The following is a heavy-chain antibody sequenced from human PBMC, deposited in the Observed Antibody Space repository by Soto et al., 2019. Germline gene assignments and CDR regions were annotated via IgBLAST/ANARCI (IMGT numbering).Heavy chain of an antibody. V-gene: IGHV1-3*01. Sequence: QVQRVQSGAEVKKPGASVKVSCKASGYTFTNYAMHWVRQAPGQRLEWMGWINAGNGNTKYSQKFQGRVTITRDTSASTAYMELSSLRSEDTAVYYCARVTGYYAPDYWGQGTLVTVSS. CDR2: INAGNGNT. J-gene: IGHJ4*02. CDR3: ARVTGYYAPDY. D-gene: IGHD3-9*01. CDR1: GYTFTNYA.